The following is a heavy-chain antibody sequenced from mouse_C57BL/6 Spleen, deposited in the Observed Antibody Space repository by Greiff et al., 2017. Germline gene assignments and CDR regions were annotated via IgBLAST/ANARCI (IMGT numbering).Heavy chain of an antibody. CDR3: ARASIYYGNHGAMDY. V-gene: IGHV1-69*01. CDR1: GYTFTSYW. J-gene: IGHJ4*01. Sequence: QVQLQQSGAELVMPGASVKLSCKASGYTFTSYWMHWVKQRPGQGLEWIGEIDPSDSYTNYNQKFKGKSTLTVDKSSSTAYMQLSSLTSEDSAVYYCARASIYYGNHGAMDYWGQGTSVTVSS. D-gene: IGHD2-1*01. CDR2: IDPSDSYT.